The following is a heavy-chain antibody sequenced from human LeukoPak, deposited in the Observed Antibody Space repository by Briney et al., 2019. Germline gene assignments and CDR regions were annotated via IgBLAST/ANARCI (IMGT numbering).Heavy chain of an antibody. CDR2: IYYVGTT. D-gene: IGHD3-22*01. V-gene: IGHV4-34*01. CDR1: GGSFSGYY. J-gene: IGHJ3*02. Sequence: SETLSLTCAVYGGSFSGYYWSWIRQPPGKGLEWIGTIYYVGTTYYSPSLKSRVTISVDTSKNQFSLKLSSVTAADTAIYYCARQGDYYDSRCYIDIWGQGTMVTVSS. CDR3: ARQGDYYDSRCYIDI.